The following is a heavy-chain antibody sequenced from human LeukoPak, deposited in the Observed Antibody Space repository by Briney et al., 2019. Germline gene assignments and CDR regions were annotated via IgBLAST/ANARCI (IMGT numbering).Heavy chain of an antibody. J-gene: IGHJ6*02. CDR1: GFSLSIHW. CDR3: ARGHYGLDV. V-gene: IGHV3-7*01. CDR2: INPDGSET. Sequence: GGSLRLSCAASGFSLSIHWLTWVRQAPGKRPQWVAHINPDGSETAFLDSVRGRFTISRDNSKNSLNLQMNTLRVEDTAVYHCARGHYGLDVWGQGTTVTVSS.